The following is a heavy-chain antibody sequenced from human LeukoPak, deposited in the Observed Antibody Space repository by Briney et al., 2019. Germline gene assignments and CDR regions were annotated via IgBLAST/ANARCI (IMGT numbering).Heavy chain of an antibody. Sequence: HPGGSLRLSCTASGFTFSSYGMNWVRQPPGKGLEWVSYISSTSSNINYADSVKGRFTISRDNAKNSLYLQMNSLRAEDTAVYYCARGGAARPDYWGQGTLVTVSS. J-gene: IGHJ4*02. V-gene: IGHV3-48*01. CDR1: GFTFSSYG. D-gene: IGHD6-6*01. CDR2: ISSTSSNI. CDR3: ARGGAARPDY.